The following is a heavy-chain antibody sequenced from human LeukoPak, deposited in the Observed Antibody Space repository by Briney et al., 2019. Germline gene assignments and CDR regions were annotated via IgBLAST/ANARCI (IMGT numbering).Heavy chain of an antibody. CDR3: ARAPYTYYALDV. Sequence: PSETLSLTCAVYGGSFSGYYWSWIRQPPGKGLEWIGEIHHSGSTNYNPSLKSRVTISVDKSKNQLSLKLSSVIAADTAVYYCARAPYTYYALDVWGQGTTVTVSS. J-gene: IGHJ6*02. CDR2: IHHSGST. D-gene: IGHD4-11*01. V-gene: IGHV4-34*01. CDR1: GGSFSGYY.